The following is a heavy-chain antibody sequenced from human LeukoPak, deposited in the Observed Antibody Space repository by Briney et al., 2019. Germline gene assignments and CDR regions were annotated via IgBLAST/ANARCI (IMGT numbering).Heavy chain of an antibody. CDR1: GGSISSGDYY. J-gene: IGHJ5*02. CDR3: ARARGGVTGYYRDYNWFDP. Sequence: PSETLSLTCTVSGGSISSGDYYWSWIRQPPGKSLEWIGNIYYSGSTYYRPSLKSRVTISVDTSKNQFSLKLSSVTAADTAVYYCARARGGVTGYYRDYNWFDPWGQGTLVTVSS. D-gene: IGHD3-9*01. CDR2: IYYSGST. V-gene: IGHV4-30-4*01.